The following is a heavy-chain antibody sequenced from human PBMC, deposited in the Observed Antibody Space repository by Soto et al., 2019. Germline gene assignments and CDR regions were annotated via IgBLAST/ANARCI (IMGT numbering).Heavy chain of an antibody. D-gene: IGHD6-13*01. V-gene: IGHV4-34*01. CDR2: INHSGST. Sequence: SETLSLTCAVYGGSFSGYYWSWIRQPPGKGLEWIGEINHSGSTNYNPSLKSRVTISVDTSKNQFSLKLSSVTAADTAVYYCARGRIAAAGTPNWFDPWGQGTLVTVSS. CDR1: GGSFSGYY. CDR3: ARGRIAAAGTPNWFDP. J-gene: IGHJ5*02.